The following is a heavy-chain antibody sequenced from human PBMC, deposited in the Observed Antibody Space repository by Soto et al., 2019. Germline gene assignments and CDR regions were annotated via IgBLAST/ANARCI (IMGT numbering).Heavy chain of an antibody. Sequence: QVQLVESGGGVVQPGRSLTLSCVASGFTFSSYGMHWVRQAPGKGLEWVAFICYDGRNENYTNSVKRRFSISRDNSKNALYLQMNSLRADDTAVYYCARGTATDGLDSWGQGTLVTVSS. CDR3: ARGTATDGLDS. V-gene: IGHV3-33*01. CDR2: ICYDGRNE. CDR1: GFTFSSYG. D-gene: IGHD2-21*02. J-gene: IGHJ5*01.